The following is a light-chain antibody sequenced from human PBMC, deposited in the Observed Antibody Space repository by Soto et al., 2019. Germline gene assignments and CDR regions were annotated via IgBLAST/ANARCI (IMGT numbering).Light chain of an antibody. J-gene: IGKJ1*01. V-gene: IGKV1-39*01. Sequence: EIQRTQSPSTLSASVGDRFTITCLASQSISSYLNWYQQKPGKSPNLLIYAASSLQSGVPSRFSGSGSGTDFTLTISSLQPEDFATYYCQQSYSTPRTVGQGTQVEIK. CDR1: QSISSY. CDR2: AAS. CDR3: QQSYSTPRT.